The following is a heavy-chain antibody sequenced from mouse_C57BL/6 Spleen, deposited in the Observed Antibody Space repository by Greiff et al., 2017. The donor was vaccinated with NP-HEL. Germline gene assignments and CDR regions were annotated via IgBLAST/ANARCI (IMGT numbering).Heavy chain of an antibody. Sequence: QVQLKQPGAELVMPGASVKLSCKASGYTFTSYWMHWVKQRPGQGLEWIGEIDPSDSYTNYNQKFKGKSTLTVDKSSSTAYMQLSSLTSEDSAVYYCARWGTTVVAPLAMDYWGQGTSVTVSS. V-gene: IGHV1-69*01. J-gene: IGHJ4*01. CDR2: IDPSDSYT. CDR3: ARWGTTVVAPLAMDY. D-gene: IGHD1-1*01. CDR1: GYTFTSYW.